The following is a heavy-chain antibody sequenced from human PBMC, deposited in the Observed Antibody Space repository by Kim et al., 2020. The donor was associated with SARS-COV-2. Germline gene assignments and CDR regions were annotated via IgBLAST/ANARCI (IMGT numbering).Heavy chain of an antibody. V-gene: IGHV3-23*01. CDR3: AKGKVLRYFESFYGMDV. Sequence: VKGRFTISRDNSKNTLYLQMNSLRAEDTAVYYCAKGKVLRYFESFYGMDVWGQGTTVTVSS. J-gene: IGHJ6*02. D-gene: IGHD3-9*01.